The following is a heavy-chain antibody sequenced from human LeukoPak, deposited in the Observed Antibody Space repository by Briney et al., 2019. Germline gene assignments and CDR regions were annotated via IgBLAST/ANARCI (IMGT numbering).Heavy chain of an antibody. Sequence: GGSLRXYCAASGFAFSRYGIVWVRQAPGRGLEWVSGISGSGGNTYYGDSVKGRFTISRDNSKNTVYLQMNSLRAEDTAVYYCAKAHGYLDYWGQGTLATVSS. CDR2: ISGSGGNT. V-gene: IGHV3-23*01. CDR3: AKAHGYLDY. J-gene: IGHJ4*02. CDR1: GFAFSRYG.